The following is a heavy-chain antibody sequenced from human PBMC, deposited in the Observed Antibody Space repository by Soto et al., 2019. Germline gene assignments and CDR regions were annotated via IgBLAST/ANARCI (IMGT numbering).Heavy chain of an antibody. CDR2: IYPDDSDT. Sequence: PGESLKISCKGSGYSFTTYWIGWVRQMPWKGLEWMGVIYPDDSDTRYSPSFQGQVTFSADKSISTAYLQWSSLKASDTAMYYCVREGYYYMDVWGKGTTVTVSS. J-gene: IGHJ6*03. CDR1: GYSFTTYW. V-gene: IGHV5-51*01. CDR3: VREGYYYMDV.